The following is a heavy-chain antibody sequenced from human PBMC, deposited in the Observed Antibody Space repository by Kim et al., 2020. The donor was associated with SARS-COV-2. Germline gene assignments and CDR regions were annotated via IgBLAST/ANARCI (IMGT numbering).Heavy chain of an antibody. Sequence: TNYNPPLKGRVTISVDTSKNQFSLKLTSVTAADTAVYYCARSTALVRFDYWGQGTLVTVSS. J-gene: IGHJ4*02. D-gene: IGHD5-18*01. CDR2: T. CDR3: ARSTALVRFDY. V-gene: IGHV4-59*01.